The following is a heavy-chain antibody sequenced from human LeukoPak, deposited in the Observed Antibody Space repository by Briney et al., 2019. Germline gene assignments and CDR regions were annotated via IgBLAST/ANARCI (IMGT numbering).Heavy chain of an antibody. J-gene: IGHJ3*02. CDR3: ARLATLWFGELAFAFDI. CDR2: IYPGDSDT. D-gene: IGHD3-10*01. Sequence: GESLKISCKGSGCSFTSYWIGWVRQMPGKGLEWMGIIYPGDSDTRYSPSFQGQVTISADKSISTAYLQWSSLKASDTAMYYCARLATLWFGELAFAFDIWGQGIMVTVSS. CDR1: GCSFTSYW. V-gene: IGHV5-51*01.